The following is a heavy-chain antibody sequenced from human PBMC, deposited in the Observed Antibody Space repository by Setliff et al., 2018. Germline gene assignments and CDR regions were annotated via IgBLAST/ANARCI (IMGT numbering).Heavy chain of an antibody. CDR1: GFSFSDAW. J-gene: IGHJ6*03. Sequence: GGSLRLSCAGSGFSFSDAWMNWVRQAPGKGLEWVGRIKTKADGGTTDFAAPVEGRFTISRDDSKNTVYLQMNSLITEDTAVYYCTRERSEDFWSGYPYYYYMDVWGKGTTVTVSS. D-gene: IGHD3-3*01. CDR3: TRERSEDFWSGYPYYYYMDV. V-gene: IGHV3-15*07. CDR2: IKTKADGGTT.